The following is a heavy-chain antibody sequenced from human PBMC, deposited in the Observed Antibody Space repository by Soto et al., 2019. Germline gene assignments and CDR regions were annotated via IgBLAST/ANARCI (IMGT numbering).Heavy chain of an antibody. Sequence: GGSLRLSCAASGFTFSSYGMHWVRQAPGKGLEWVAVISYDGSNKYYADSVKGRFTISRDNSKNTLYLQMNSLRAEDTAVYYCVKLGVDYGIDYWGQGTLVTVSS. CDR3: VKLGVDYGIDY. V-gene: IGHV3-30*18. CDR2: ISYDGSNK. J-gene: IGHJ4*02. D-gene: IGHD3-16*01. CDR1: GFTFSSYG.